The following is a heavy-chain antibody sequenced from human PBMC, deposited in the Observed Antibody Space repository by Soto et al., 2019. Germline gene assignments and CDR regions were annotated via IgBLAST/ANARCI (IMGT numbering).Heavy chain of an antibody. J-gene: IGHJ3*02. Sequence: SVKVSCKASGGTFSSYAISWVRQAPGQGLEWMGGIIPIFGTANYAQKFQGRVTITADESTSTAYMELSSLRSEDTAVYYRARDASELRYFDWLSGYAFDIWGQGTMVPSPQ. V-gene: IGHV1-69*13. CDR1: GGTFSSYA. D-gene: IGHD3-9*01. CDR2: IIPIFGTA. CDR3: ARDASELRYFDWLSGYAFDI.